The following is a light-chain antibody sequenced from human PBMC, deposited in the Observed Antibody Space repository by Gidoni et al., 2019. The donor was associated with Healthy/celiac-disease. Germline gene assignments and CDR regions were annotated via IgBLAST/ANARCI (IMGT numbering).Light chain of an antibody. CDR3: QQRSNWPPALT. CDR2: EAS. CDR1: QSFSSY. J-gene: IGKJ4*01. Sequence: VLTQSPATLSLSPGERATLYCRASQSFSSYLAWYQQTPGQALRLLIYEASNRDTGIPARFSGSGSGTDFTLTISSLEPEDFAVYYCQQRSNWPPALTFGGGTKVEIK. V-gene: IGKV3-11*01.